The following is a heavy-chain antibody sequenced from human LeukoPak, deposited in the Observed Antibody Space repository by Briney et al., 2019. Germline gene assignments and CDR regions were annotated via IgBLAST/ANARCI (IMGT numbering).Heavy chain of an antibody. CDR3: ARDRQSPPYGEIRFYMDV. Sequence: SCKASGFTFSSYAMHWVRQAPGKGLEWVAVISYDGSNKYYADSVKGRFTISRDNSKNTLYLQMNSLRAEDTAVYYCARDRQSPPYGEIRFYMDVWGKGTTVTVSS. V-gene: IGHV3-30*04. CDR1: GFTFSSYA. D-gene: IGHD4-17*01. CDR2: ISYDGSNK. J-gene: IGHJ6*03.